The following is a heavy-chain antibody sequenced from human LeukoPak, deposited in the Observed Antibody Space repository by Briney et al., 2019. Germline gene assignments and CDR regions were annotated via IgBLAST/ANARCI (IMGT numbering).Heavy chain of an antibody. D-gene: IGHD3-3*01. CDR2: IYHSGST. CDR3: ARGGTYYDFWSGYYPYYFDY. V-gene: IGHV4-30-2*01. CDR1: GGSISSGGYS. Sequence: IPSQTLSLTCAVSGGSISSGGYSWSWIRQPPGKGLEWIGYIYHSGSTYYNPSLKSRVTISVDRSKNQFSLKLSSVTAADTAVYYCARGGTYYDFWSGYYPYYFDYWGQGTPVTVSS. J-gene: IGHJ4*02.